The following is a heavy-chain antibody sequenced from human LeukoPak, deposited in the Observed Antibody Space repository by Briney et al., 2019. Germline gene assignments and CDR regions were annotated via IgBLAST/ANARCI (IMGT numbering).Heavy chain of an antibody. CDR1: GGSISSRSYY. Sequence: SETLSLTCTVSGGSISSRSYYWGWIRQPPGKGLEWIGSIYYSGSTYYNPSLKSRVTISVDTSKNQFSLKLSSVTAADTAVYYCARTLWGKQQLSPWGQGTLVTVSS. CDR3: ARTLWGKQQLSP. CDR2: IYYSGST. J-gene: IGHJ5*02. V-gene: IGHV4-39*07. D-gene: IGHD6-13*01.